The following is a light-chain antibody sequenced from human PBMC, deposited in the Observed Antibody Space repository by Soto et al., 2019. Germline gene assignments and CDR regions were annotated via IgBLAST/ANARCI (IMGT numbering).Light chain of an antibody. CDR3: QQYKTYSRS. V-gene: IGKV1-5*03. J-gene: IGKJ1*01. Sequence: DIQMTQSPSTLSASVGDRITITCRASQSSNTWLAWYQQKPGEAPKLLIYEGSILERGVPSRFSGSRSGTEFTRTISRLQPDDFASFYCQQYKTYSRSFGQGTKVEVK. CDR1: QSSNTW. CDR2: EGS.